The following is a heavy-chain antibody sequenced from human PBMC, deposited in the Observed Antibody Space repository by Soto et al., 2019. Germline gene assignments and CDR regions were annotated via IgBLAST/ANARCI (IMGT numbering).Heavy chain of an antibody. CDR3: ARDRGVAPPVAGNTHYYYYMDV. Sequence: QDQLVQSGGEVKKPGASVKVSCKASGYSFTNYGITWVRQAPGQGFEWMGWISAYNGDTNYAQKLQGRVTMTTDASTSTAYLELWSLRSDDTAVYYCARDRGVAPPVAGNTHYYYYMDVWGKGPTVTVSS. V-gene: IGHV1-18*01. D-gene: IGHD6-19*01. CDR1: GYSFTNYG. J-gene: IGHJ6*03. CDR2: ISAYNGDT.